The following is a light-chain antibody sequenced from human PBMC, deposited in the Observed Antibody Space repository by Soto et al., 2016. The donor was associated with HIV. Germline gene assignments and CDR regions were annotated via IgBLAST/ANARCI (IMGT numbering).Light chain of an antibody. CDR3: MQALQNPIT. CDR1: QNLLHSNGYKY. CDR2: LGS. J-gene: IGKJ5*01. V-gene: IGKV2-28*01. Sequence: DIVMTQSPLSLPVTPGEPASISCRSSQNLLHSNGYKYVDWYLQKPGQSPQLLMYLGSYRASGVPDRFSGSGSGTDFTLKISRVEAEDVGVYYCMQALQNPITFGQGHDWRLN.